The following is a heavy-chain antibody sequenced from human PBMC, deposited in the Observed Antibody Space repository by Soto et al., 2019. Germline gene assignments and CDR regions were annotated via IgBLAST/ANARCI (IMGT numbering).Heavy chain of an antibody. Sequence: SETLSLTCAVYGGSFSGYYWSWIRQPPGKGLEWIGEINHSGSTNYNPSHKSRVTISVDTSKNQFSLKLSSVTAADTAVYYCARGLVVLPKYYDILTGYYILYGFDYWGQGTLVTVSS. CDR1: GGSFSGYY. CDR2: INHSGST. CDR3: ARGLVVLPKYYDILTGYYILYGFDY. J-gene: IGHJ4*02. V-gene: IGHV4-34*01. D-gene: IGHD3-9*01.